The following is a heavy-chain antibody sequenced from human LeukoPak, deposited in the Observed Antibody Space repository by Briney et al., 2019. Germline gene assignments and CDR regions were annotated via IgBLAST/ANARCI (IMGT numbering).Heavy chain of an antibody. CDR3: ARIDYITVTGNAHYFDS. J-gene: IGHJ4*02. CDR2: IDPNSGGT. Sequence: ASVKVSCKASGYTFTDYYMHWVRQAPGQGLEWMGWIDPNSGGTYCAQKFRARVTLTRDTSMMTAYMELSRLRSDDTAMYFCARIDYITVTGNAHYFDSWGQGTLVTVSS. V-gene: IGHV1-2*02. D-gene: IGHD6-19*01. CDR1: GYTFTDYY.